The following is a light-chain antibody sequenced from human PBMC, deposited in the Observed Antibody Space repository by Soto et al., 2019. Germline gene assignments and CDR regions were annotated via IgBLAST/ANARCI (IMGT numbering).Light chain of an antibody. V-gene: IGKV1-6*01. CDR3: LQDYNYPRT. Sequence: IQMTQSPSSMSASVGDRVTITCRASQDIGNDLGWYQQKPGKAPRLLISTASTLESGVPARFSGSGSGTHFILTIGSLQPEDFATYFCLQDYNYPRTFGQGTQVEI. CDR1: QDIGND. J-gene: IGKJ1*01. CDR2: TAS.